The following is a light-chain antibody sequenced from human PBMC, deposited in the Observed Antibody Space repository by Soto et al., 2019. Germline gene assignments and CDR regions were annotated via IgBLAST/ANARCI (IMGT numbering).Light chain of an antibody. CDR1: QSVSSTY. Sequence: EIVLTQSPGTLSLSPGERATLSCRASQSVSSTYLAWYQQKPGQAPRLVIYAASNRATGIPDRFSGSASGADFTRTISRLEPEDFAIYYCQQYATSLPMYTFGQGTKLEIK. V-gene: IGKV3-20*01. J-gene: IGKJ2*01. CDR2: AAS. CDR3: QQYATSLPMYT.